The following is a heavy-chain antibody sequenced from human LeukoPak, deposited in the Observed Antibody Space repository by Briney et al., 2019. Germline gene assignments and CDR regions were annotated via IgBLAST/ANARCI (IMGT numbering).Heavy chain of an antibody. D-gene: IGHD1-7*01. CDR1: GFTFSDYY. CDR2: ISSSGSTI. J-gene: IGHJ4*02. Sequence: GGSLRLSCAASGFTFSDYYMSWIRQAPGKGLEWVSCISSSGSTIYYADSVKGRFTISRDNAKNSLYLQMNSLRAEDTAVYYCARFSPETKADYWGQGTLVTVSS. CDR3: ARFSPETKADY. V-gene: IGHV3-11*01.